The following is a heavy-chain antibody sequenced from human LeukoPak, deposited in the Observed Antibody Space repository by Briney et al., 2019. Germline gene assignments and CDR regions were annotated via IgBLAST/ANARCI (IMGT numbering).Heavy chain of an antibody. D-gene: IGHD4-17*01. Sequence: PSETLSLTCTVSGGSISSYYWSWIRQPPGKGLEWIGYIYYSGSINYSPSLKSRVTISVDTSKNQFSLKLSSVTAADTAVFYCARDRGGYFDLWGRGTLVTVSS. CDR3: ARDRGGYFDL. V-gene: IGHV4-59*01. CDR2: IYYSGSI. J-gene: IGHJ2*01. CDR1: GGSISSYY.